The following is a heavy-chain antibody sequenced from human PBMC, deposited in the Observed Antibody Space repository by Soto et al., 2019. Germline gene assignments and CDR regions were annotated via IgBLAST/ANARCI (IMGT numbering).Heavy chain of an antibody. D-gene: IGHD5-12*01. CDR3: ARTGGYSGYDLDY. CDR1: GFTFSTYW. Sequence: PGGSLRLSCAASGFTFSTYWISWVRQAPGKGLEWVANIKQDGSEKYYVDSVKGRFTISRDNAKNSLYLQMNSLRAEDTAVYYCARTGGYSGYDLDYWGQGTLVTVSS. V-gene: IGHV3-7*01. CDR2: IKQDGSEK. J-gene: IGHJ4*02.